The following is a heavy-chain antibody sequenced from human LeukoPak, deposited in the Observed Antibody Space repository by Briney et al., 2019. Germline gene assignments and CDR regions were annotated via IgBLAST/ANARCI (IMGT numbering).Heavy chain of an antibody. J-gene: IGHJ3*02. CDR3: ARSSYYYGADALDI. V-gene: IGHV4-59*01. D-gene: IGHD3-10*01. CDR1: GGSISSYY. CDR2: IYYSGST. Sequence: SETLSLTCTVSGGSISSYYWTWIRQPPGKGLERIGYIYYSGSTNYNTSLKSRITISVDTSNKQFSLKLSSMTAADTAVYYCARSSYYYGADALDIWGQGTTVTVSS.